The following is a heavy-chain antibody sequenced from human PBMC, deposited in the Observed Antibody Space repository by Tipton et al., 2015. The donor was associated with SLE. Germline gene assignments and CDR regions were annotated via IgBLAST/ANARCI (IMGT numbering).Heavy chain of an antibody. D-gene: IGHD2-15*01. J-gene: IGHJ4*02. Sequence: SPRLSCTASGFTFGDYAMSWVRQAPGKGLEWVGFIRSKDYGGTPEYAASVRGRFTISRDDSKSIAYLQMNGLKTEDTAVYYCTRMTCSGGTCPDDHWGQGTLVTVSS. V-gene: IGHV3-49*04. CDR1: GFTFGDYA. CDR2: IRSKDYGGTP. CDR3: TRMTCSGGTCPDDH.